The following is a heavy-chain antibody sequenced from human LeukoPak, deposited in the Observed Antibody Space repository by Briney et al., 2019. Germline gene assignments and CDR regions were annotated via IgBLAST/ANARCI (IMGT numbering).Heavy chain of an antibody. J-gene: IGHJ3*02. CDR2: INDRGDNS. CDR1: GFTFSSYA. Sequence: GGSLRLSCVGSGFTFSSYAMNWVRQAPGRGLEWVSVINDRGDNSIYADSVKGRFTISRDNSRNTLYLQMNSLRDEDAAVYHCAKGLGGLYPQSRVCAIWGQGTKVTVSS. CDR3: AKGLGGLYPQSRVCAI. V-gene: IGHV3-23*01. D-gene: IGHD2-21*01.